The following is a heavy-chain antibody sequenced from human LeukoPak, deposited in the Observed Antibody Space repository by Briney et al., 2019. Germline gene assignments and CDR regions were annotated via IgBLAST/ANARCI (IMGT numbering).Heavy chain of an antibody. J-gene: IGHJ4*02. CDR2: IDSSGGYM. Sequence: SGGSLRLSCEASGFTFNTYSMNWARQAPGKGLEWVSSIDSSGGYMFYADSVKGRFTISRDNAKNSLYLQMNSLRAEDTAVYYCARGLTGHSYDGSGYSDYWGQGTLVTVSS. CDR1: GFTFNTYS. D-gene: IGHD3-22*01. V-gene: IGHV3-21*01. CDR3: ARGLTGHSYDGSGYSDY.